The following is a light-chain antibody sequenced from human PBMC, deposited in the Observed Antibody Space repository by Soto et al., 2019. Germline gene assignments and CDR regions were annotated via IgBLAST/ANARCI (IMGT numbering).Light chain of an antibody. CDR2: DVA. J-gene: IGLJ6*01. Sequence: QSALTQPASVSESPGQSITISCTGSSSDIGRTYYVSWYQHHPGKAPKLIIFDVANRASGVSSRFSGSKSGNTASLVISGLQPEDEADYYCSAYSSANSPFVFGSGTKVTVL. V-gene: IGLV2-14*03. CDR3: SAYSSANSPFV. CDR1: SSDIGRTYY.